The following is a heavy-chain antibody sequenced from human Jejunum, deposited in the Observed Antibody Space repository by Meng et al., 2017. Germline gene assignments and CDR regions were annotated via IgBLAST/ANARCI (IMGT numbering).Heavy chain of an antibody. D-gene: IGHD3-22*01. CDR2: MYTSGTG. J-gene: IGHJ4*02. CDR3: ARGQDYYDSSGYLSEGYFDY. CDR1: SASYS. Sequence: SETLSLTCSISSASYSWTWIRQPAGKGLEWIGRMYTSGTGNYNPSLRSSVTVSIDTSKNQFSLKLNSVTAADTAVYYCARGQDYYDSSGYLSEGYFDYWGQGTLVTVSS. V-gene: IGHV4-61*02.